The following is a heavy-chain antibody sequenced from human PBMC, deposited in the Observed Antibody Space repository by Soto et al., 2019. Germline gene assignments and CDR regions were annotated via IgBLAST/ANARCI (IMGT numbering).Heavy chain of an antibody. V-gene: IGHV3-13*04. Sequence: HPGGSLRLSCAASGFTFSSYDMHWVRQATGKGLEWVSAIGTAGDTYYPGSVKGRFTISRENAKNSLYLQMNSLRAGDTAVYYCARASPDYDPYYYGMDVWGQGTTVTVSS. CDR2: IGTAGDT. J-gene: IGHJ6*02. CDR1: GFTFSSYD. D-gene: IGHD4-17*01. CDR3: ARASPDYDPYYYGMDV.